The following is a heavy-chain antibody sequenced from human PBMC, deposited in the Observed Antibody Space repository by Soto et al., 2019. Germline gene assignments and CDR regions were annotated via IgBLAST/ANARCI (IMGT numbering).Heavy chain of an antibody. D-gene: IGHD5-12*01. Sequence: RLSCAASGFTFTSYTIDWVRQAPGKGLEWVAVISYDGSKKYYADSVNGRFTVSRDSSKNTLYLQMNSLRVEDTAVYYCARERREMATNPFDYWGQGTLVTVSS. CDR3: ARERREMATNPFDY. CDR1: GFTFTSYT. CDR2: ISYDGSKK. J-gene: IGHJ4*02. V-gene: IGHV3-30-3*01.